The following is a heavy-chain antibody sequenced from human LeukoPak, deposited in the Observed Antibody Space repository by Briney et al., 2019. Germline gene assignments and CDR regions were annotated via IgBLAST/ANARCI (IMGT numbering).Heavy chain of an antibody. CDR2: ISSSSGNI. D-gene: IGHD6-6*01. J-gene: IGHJ4*02. Sequence: PGGSLRLSCAASGFTFSSYSMNWVRQAPGKGLEWVSSISSSSGNIYYADSVKGRFTISRDNAKNSLYLQMNSLRAEDTAVYYCSRGGSSSGDGLDYWGQGVLVTVSS. CDR3: SRGGSSSGDGLDY. CDR1: GFTFSSYS. V-gene: IGHV3-21*01.